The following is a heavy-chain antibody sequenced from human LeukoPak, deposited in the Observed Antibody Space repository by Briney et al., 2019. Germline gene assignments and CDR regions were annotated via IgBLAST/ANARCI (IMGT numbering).Heavy chain of an antibody. V-gene: IGHV3-20*04. Sequence: GSLRLPCAASGFTFDEYGMSWVRQAPGKGLEWVSSINWDGGSTAYADSVQGRFTISRDNAKNSLHLQMKSLRAEDTALYYCARDSFSGSSLDYWGQGTLVTVSS. CDR1: GFTFDEYG. D-gene: IGHD1-26*01. CDR2: INWDGGST. CDR3: ARDSFSGSSLDY. J-gene: IGHJ4*02.